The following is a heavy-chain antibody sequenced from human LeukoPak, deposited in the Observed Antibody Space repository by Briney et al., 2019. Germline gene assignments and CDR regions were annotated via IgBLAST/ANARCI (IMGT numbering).Heavy chain of an antibody. J-gene: IGHJ4*02. CDR1: GGSISSSSYY. V-gene: IGHV4-39*07. CDR3: ARSIPAAIRFGFGY. CDR2: IYYSGST. D-gene: IGHD2-2*02. Sequence: SETLSLTCTVSGGSISSSSYYWGWIRQPPGKGLEWIGSIYYSGSTYYNPSLKSRVTISVDTSKNQFSLKLSSVTAADTAVYYCARSIPAAIRFGFGYWGQGTLVTVSS.